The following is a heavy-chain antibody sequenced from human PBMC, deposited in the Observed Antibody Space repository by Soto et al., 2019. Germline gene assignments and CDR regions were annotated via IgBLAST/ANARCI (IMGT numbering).Heavy chain of an antibody. D-gene: IGHD2-21*02. Sequence: ASVKVSCKASGGTFSSYAISWVRQAPGQGLEWMGGIIPIFGTANYAQKFQGRVTITADESTSTAYMELSSLRSEDTAVYYCARDGTIAYCGGDCYSNWFDPWGQGTLVTVSS. J-gene: IGHJ5*02. V-gene: IGHV1-69*13. CDR3: ARDGTIAYCGGDCYSNWFDP. CDR1: GGTFSSYA. CDR2: IIPIFGTA.